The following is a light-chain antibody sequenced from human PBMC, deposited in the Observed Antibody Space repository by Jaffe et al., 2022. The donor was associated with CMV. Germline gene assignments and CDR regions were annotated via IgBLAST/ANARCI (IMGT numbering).Light chain of an antibody. V-gene: IGKV1-5*03. J-gene: IGKJ5*01. Sequence: DIHMTQSPSTLSASVGDRVTITCRASQSISSWLAWYQQKPGKAPKLLIYKASTLESGVPSRFSGSGSGTEFTLTINSLQPDDFATYYCQQYYSYLITFGQGTRLEIK. CDR3: QQYYSYLIT. CDR1: QSISSW. CDR2: KAS.